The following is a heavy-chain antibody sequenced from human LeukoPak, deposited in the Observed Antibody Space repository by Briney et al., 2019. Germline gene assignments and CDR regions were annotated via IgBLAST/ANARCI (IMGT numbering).Heavy chain of an antibody. CDR2: IKQDGSEK. D-gene: IGHD3-10*01. CDR3: ARDEAVRGVNSWGMDV. V-gene: IGHV3-7*01. CDR1: GFTFSSYW. Sequence: GGSLRLSCAACGFTFSSYWMSWVRQAPGKGLEWVANIKQDGSEKYYVDSVKGRFTISRDNAKNSLYLQMNSLRAEDTAVYYCARDEAVRGVNSWGMDVWGQGTTVTVSS. J-gene: IGHJ6*02.